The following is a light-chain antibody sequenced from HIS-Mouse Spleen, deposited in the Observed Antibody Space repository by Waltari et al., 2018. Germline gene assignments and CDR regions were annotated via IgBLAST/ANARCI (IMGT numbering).Light chain of an antibody. CDR3: AAWDDSLNGYV. J-gene: IGLJ1*01. V-gene: IGLV1-44*01. Sequence: QSVLTQPPSASGTPGQRVTTSCSRSSSHIVRNTVNLYQHVPGTAPKLLIYSTNQRPSGVPDRFSGSKSGTSASLAISGLQSEDEADYYCAAWDDSLNGYVFGTGTKVTVL. CDR1: SSHIVRNT. CDR2: STN.